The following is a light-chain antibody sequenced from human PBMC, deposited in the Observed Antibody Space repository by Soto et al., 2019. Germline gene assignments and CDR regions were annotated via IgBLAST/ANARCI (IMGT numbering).Light chain of an antibody. V-gene: IGLV2-11*01. CDR1: SSDVGGYNY. CDR3: CSYAGSYTFHVV. Sequence: QSVLTQPRSVSGSPGQSVTISCTGTSSDVGGYNYVSWYQQHPGKAPKLMIYDVSKRPSGAPDRFSGSKSGNTATLTISGLQAEDEADYYCCSYAGSYTFHVVFGGGTKVTVL. CDR2: DVS. J-gene: IGLJ2*01.